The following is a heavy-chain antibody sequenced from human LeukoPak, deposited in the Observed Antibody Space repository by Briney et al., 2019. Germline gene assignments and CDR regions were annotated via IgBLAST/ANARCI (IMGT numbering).Heavy chain of an antibody. CDR1: GFTCSNYG. CDR2: IGYDGSNQ. J-gene: IGHJ4*02. Sequence: PGRSLRLSRVGSGFTCSNYGMHWVRQAPGRGLEWVAVIGYDGSNQYYADSVRGRFTISRDNSKSTLYLQMDSLRTEDTAVYYCAKVRTQYCSSGNCFNYYFEYWGQGTLVTVSS. V-gene: IGHV3-30*18. CDR3: AKVRTQYCSSGNCFNYYFEY. D-gene: IGHD2-15*01.